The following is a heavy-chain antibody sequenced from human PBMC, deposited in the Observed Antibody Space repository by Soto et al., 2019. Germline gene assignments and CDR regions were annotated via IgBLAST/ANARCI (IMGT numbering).Heavy chain of an antibody. CDR3: ARGLRGWTQLWFFDY. Sequence: PGGSLRLSCAASGFTFSSYGMHWVRQAPGKGLEWVAVIWYDGSNKYYADSVKGRFTISRDNSKNTLYLQMNSLRAEDTAVYYCARGLRGWTQLWFFDYWGQGTLVTVSS. CDR2: IWYDGSNK. J-gene: IGHJ4*02. V-gene: IGHV3-33*01. D-gene: IGHD5-18*01. CDR1: GFTFSSYG.